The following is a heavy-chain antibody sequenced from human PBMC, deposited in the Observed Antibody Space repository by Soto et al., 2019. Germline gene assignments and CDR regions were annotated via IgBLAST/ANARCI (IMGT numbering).Heavy chain of an antibody. CDR3: AGTTSHQWYYMDV. CDR1: GDSVSSNSAA. D-gene: IGHD1-7*01. Sequence: QVQLQESGPGLVKPSQTLSLTCAISGDSVSSNSAAWNWIRQSPSRGLEWLGRTYYRSRWYNDYAVSVRSRITVNPDTSKNQFPLQLTSVTPEDTAVYYCAGTTSHQWYYMDVWGKGTTVTVSS. CDR2: TYYRSRWYN. J-gene: IGHJ6*03. V-gene: IGHV6-1*01.